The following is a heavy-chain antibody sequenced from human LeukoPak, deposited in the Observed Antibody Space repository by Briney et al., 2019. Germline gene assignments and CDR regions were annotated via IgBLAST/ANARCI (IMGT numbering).Heavy chain of an antibody. CDR3: VRETCSSASCFSSKYYYYYMDV. CDR2: IYTGGDT. Sequence: GGSLRLSCAVSGFTVTSNYMSWVRQAPGKGLEWVSVIYTGGDTYYADSVKGRFTVSRDYPKNTLYLQMNGLRSEDTAVYYCVRETCSSASCFSSKYYYYYMDVWGKGTTVTVSS. J-gene: IGHJ6*03. V-gene: IGHV3-53*05. CDR1: GFTVTSNY. D-gene: IGHD2-2*01.